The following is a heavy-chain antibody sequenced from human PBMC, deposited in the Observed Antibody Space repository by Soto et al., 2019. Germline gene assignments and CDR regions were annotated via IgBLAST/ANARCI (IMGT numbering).Heavy chain of an antibody. J-gene: IGHJ5*02. Sequence: EVHLVESGGGLVQPGGSLRLSCAASGVTFTDYWMTWVRQAPGKGLEGVANMNPDGSEQYYLDSVKGRFTISRDNAKNSLYLQMNSLRGEDTAVYYCTRDLNHDSGPWGQGTQVIVSS. CDR2: MNPDGSEQ. V-gene: IGHV3-7*04. CDR3: TRDLNHDSGP. D-gene: IGHD1-26*01. CDR1: GVTFTDYW.